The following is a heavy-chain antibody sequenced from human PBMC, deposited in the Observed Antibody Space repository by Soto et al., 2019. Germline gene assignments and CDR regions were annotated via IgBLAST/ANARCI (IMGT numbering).Heavy chain of an antibody. CDR1: RFTVSSNY. CDR2: IYSGGST. Sequence: GGSLRLSCAASRFTVSSNYMSWVRQAPGKGLEWVSVIYSGGSTYYADSVKGRFTISRDSSKNTLYLQMNSLRAEDTAVYYCARDPSAENGGSRGYYYYEMSVWGRGATVTVSS. D-gene: IGHD7-27*01. V-gene: IGHV3-53*01. J-gene: IGHJ6*01. CDR3: ARDPSAENGGSRGYYYYEMSV.